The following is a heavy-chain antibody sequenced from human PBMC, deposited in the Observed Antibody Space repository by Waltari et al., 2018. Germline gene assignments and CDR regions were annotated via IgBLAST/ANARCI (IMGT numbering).Heavy chain of an antibody. Sequence: EVQLVQSGAEVKKPGATVQISCKASGYTFIAYFMHWVQQAPGKGFEWVGRIDPEDGETVYAEKFQGRVTITADTSTDTSYLELSSLRSDDTAVYYCAPLPGGSGQTFDYWGQGTLLTVSS. V-gene: IGHV1-69-2*01. D-gene: IGHD3-10*01. CDR2: IDPEDGET. CDR3: APLPGGSGQTFDY. CDR1: GYTFIAYF. J-gene: IGHJ4*02.